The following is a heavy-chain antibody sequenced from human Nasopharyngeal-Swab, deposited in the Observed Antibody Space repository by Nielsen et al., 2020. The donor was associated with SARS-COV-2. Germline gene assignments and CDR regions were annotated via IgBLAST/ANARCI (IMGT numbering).Heavy chain of an antibody. CDR1: GFTFSSYS. Sequence: GESLKISCAASGFTFSSYSMNWVRQAPGKGLEWVSSISSSSSYIYYADSVKGRFTISRDNAKNSLYLQMNSLRAEDTAVYYCARDNYYGSGTLFDYWGQRTLVTVSS. V-gene: IGHV3-21*01. CDR2: ISSSSSYI. D-gene: IGHD3-10*01. J-gene: IGHJ4*02. CDR3: ARDNYYGSGTLFDY.